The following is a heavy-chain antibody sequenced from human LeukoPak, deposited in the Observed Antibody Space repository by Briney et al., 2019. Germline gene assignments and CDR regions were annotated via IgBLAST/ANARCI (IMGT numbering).Heavy chain of an antibody. V-gene: IGHV4-59*01. J-gene: IGHJ4*02. CDR3: ASLPNILGASYFDY. CDR2: ICYSGST. CDR1: GDSIRNYS. D-gene: IGHD1-26*01. Sequence: SETPSLTCSGSGDSIRNYSWNWIRHPPGKGLEWIGYICYSGSTNYNPSLKSRVTISVDTSKNQFSLKLSSVTAADAAVYYCASLPNILGASYFDYWGRGTLVTVSS.